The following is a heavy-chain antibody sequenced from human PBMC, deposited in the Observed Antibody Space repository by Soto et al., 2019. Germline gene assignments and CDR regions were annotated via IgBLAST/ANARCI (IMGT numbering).Heavy chain of an antibody. CDR1: GYTFTGYY. CDR3: ARDGGRWLQNDFDY. V-gene: IGHV1-2*04. CDR2: INPNSGGT. Sequence: QVQLVQSGAEVKKPGASVKVSCKASGYTFTGYYMHWGRQAPGQGLEWMGWINPNSGGTNYARKFQGWVTMTRDTSISTAYMELSRLRSDDTAVYYCARDGGRWLQNDFDYWGQGTLVTVSS. J-gene: IGHJ4*02. D-gene: IGHD3-16*01.